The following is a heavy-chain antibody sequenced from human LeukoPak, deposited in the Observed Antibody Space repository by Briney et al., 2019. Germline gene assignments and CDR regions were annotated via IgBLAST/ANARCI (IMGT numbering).Heavy chain of an antibody. V-gene: IGHV3-30*03. D-gene: IGHD3-3*01. J-gene: IGHJ4*02. CDR1: GFTFSSYG. CDR2: ISYDGSNK. CDR3: ASAILEWTNYPMGGY. Sequence: GRSLRLSCAASGFTFSSYGMHWVRQAPGKGLEWVAVISYDGSNKYYADSVKGRFTISRDNSKNTLYLQMNSLRAEDTAVYYCASAILEWTNYPMGGYWGQGTLVTVSS.